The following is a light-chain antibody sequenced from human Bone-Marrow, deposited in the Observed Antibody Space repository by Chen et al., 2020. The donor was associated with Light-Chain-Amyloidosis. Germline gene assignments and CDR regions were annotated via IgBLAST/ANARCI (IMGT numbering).Light chain of an antibody. Sequence: SYVLTQPSSLSVAPGQTDTIACGGNNIGSTSVHGYQQTPGQAPLLVVYDDSVRPSGIPERLSGSNSGNTATLTISRVEAGDEADYYCQVWDRSSDRPVFGGGTKLTVL. CDR3: QVWDRSSDRPV. V-gene: IGLV3-21*02. CDR2: DDS. J-gene: IGLJ3*02. CDR1: NIGSTS.